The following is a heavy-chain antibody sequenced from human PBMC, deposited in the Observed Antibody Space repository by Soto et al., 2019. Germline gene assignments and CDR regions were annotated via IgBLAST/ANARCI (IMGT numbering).Heavy chain of an antibody. CDR3: ASLYCSGGSCYFGWFEP. J-gene: IGHJ5*02. V-gene: IGHV1-18*01. Sequence: ASVKVSCKASGYTFTSYGISWVRQAPGQGLEWMGWISAYNGNTNYAQKLQGRVTMTTDTSTSTAYMELRSLRSDDTAVYYCASLYCSGGSCYFGWFEPWGQGTMVTVSS. CDR1: GYTFTSYG. CDR2: ISAYNGNT. D-gene: IGHD2-15*01.